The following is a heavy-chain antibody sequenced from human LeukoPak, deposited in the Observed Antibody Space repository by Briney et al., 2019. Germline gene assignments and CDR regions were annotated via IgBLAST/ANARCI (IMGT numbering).Heavy chain of an antibody. D-gene: IGHD3-9*01. CDR1: GFTFSDYY. CDR2: ISSSSSSI. V-gene: IGHV3-11*01. Sequence: GGSLRLSCAASGFTFSDYYMSWIRQAPGKGLEWVSDISSSSSSIYYADSVKGRFTISRDNAKNSLYLQLNSLRAEDTAVYYCARTSYDILTYYYYGMDIWGQGTTVTVSS. J-gene: IGHJ6*02. CDR3: ARTSYDILTYYYYGMDI.